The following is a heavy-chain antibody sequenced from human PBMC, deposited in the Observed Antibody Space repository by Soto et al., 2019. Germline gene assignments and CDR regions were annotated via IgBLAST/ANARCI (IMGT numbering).Heavy chain of an antibody. CDR1: GYTFTSYH. V-gene: IGHV1-8*01. CDR3: ARGHISSTKNWLDP. Sequence: QVQLVQSGAEVKKPGASVKVSCKGSGYTFTSYHINWVRQATGQGLEWMGWMNPNSGNTGYAQTWTGRVTMSWDTSISKAYMEWRRLRFEDTAMYYCARGHISSTKNWLDPWGQGTLVTVSS. CDR2: MNPNSGNT. J-gene: IGHJ5*02. D-gene: IGHD6-6*01.